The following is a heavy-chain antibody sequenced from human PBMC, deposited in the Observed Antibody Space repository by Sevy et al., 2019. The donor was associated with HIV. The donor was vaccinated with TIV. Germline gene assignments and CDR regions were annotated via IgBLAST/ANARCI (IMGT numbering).Heavy chain of an antibody. CDR2: IIPIFGTA. CDR1: GGTFSSYA. Sequence: ASVKVSCKASGGTFSSYAISWVRQAPGQGLEWMGGIIPIFGTANYAQKFQGRVTITADESTSTAYMELSSLRSGDTAVYYCASEYSSSSPTYYYDMDVWGQGTTVTVSS. D-gene: IGHD6-6*01. V-gene: IGHV1-69*13. CDR3: ASEYSSSSPTYYYDMDV. J-gene: IGHJ6*02.